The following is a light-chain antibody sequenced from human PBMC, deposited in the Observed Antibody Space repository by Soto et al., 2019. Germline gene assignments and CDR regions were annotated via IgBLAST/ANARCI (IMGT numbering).Light chain of an antibody. V-gene: IGKV1-39*01. CDR1: QSIDSY. CDR3: QQSYTTPYT. Sequence: DIQMTQSPSSLSVSVGDRVTITCRASQSIDSYLNWYQHKPGKAPKLLIYAASSLQSGVPSRFSGSGSGTDFTLTISSLQPEDFATYYCQQSYTTPYTVGQGTKLEIK. J-gene: IGKJ2*01. CDR2: AAS.